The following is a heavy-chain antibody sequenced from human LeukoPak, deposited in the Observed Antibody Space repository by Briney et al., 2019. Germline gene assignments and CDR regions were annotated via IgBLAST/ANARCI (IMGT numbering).Heavy chain of an antibody. D-gene: IGHD2-8*02. Sequence: GGSLTLSCAASGFTVGSNYTSWVRQAPGKGLEWVSVIYSGGSTYYADSVKGRFNISRDNSKNTLYLQMNSLRAEDTAVDYCARATSLTGPFDCWGQGTLVTVSS. V-gene: IGHV3-53*01. CDR3: ARATSLTGPFDC. CDR2: IYSGGST. J-gene: IGHJ4*02. CDR1: GFTVGSNY.